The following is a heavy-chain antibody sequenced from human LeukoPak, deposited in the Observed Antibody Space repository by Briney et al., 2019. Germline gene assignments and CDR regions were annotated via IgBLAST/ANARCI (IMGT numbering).Heavy chain of an antibody. CDR3: ARTYYDFWSGYSNFDY. Sequence: PSETLSLTCTVSGGSISSYYWSWIRQPPGKGREWVGYIYYSGSTNYNPSLKSRVTISVDTSKNQFSLKLSSVTAADTAVYYCARTYYDFWSGYSNFDYWGQGTLVTVSS. V-gene: IGHV4-59*01. D-gene: IGHD3-3*01. J-gene: IGHJ4*02. CDR2: IYYSGST. CDR1: GGSISSYY.